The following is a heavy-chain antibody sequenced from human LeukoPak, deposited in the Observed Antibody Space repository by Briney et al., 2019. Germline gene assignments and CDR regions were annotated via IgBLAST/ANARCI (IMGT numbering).Heavy chain of an antibody. J-gene: IGHJ5*02. CDR2: ISGSGGST. V-gene: IGHV3-23*01. Sequence: GGSLRLSCAASGFTFSSYAMSWVRQAPGKGLEWVSAISGSGGSTYYADSVKGRFTISRDNSKNTLYLQMNSLRAEDTAVYYCAKDLRGYYGSGSYYFNWFDPWGQGTLVAVSS. CDR3: AKDLRGYYGSGSYYFNWFDP. D-gene: IGHD3-10*01. CDR1: GFTFSSYA.